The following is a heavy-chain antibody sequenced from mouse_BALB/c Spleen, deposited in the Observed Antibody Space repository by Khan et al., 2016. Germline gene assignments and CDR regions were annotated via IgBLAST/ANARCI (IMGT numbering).Heavy chain of an antibody. CDR3: SSEYDGFAY. CDR1: GFSLTGYG. CDR2: IWGDGRT. Sequence: QVQLKQSGPGLVAPSQSLSITCTVSGFSLTGYGVNWVRQPPGKGLEWQGKIWGDGRTDYNSALKSRVSIGKDNSKSQVFLKMNSLQTDDTANYYCSSEYDGFAYWGQGTLVIVSA. V-gene: IGHV2-6-7*01. J-gene: IGHJ3*01. D-gene: IGHD2-14*01.